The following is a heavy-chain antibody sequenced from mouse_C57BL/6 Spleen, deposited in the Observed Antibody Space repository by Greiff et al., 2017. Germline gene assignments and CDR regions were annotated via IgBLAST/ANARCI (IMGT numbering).Heavy chain of an antibody. CDR3: TTRGY. J-gene: IGHJ2*01. V-gene: IGHV14-4*01. Sequence: EVQLQQSGAELVRPGASVTLSCTASGFNIKDDYMHWVKQRPEQGLEWIGWIDPENGDTEYASMFQGKATITADTSSNTADLQLSSLTSEDTAVYYCTTRGYWGQGTTLTVSS. CDR1: GFNIKDDY. CDR2: IDPENGDT.